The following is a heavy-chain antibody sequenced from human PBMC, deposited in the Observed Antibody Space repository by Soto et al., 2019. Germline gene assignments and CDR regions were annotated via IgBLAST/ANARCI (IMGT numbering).Heavy chain of an antibody. D-gene: IGHD3-22*01. CDR3: VRGRSSGYSYYFDY. CDR2: IYYSGST. J-gene: IGHJ4*02. V-gene: IGHV4-31*03. CDR1: GGSISSGGYY. Sequence: QVQLQESGPGLVKPSQTLSLTCTVSGGSISSGGYYWSWIRQHPGKGLEWIGYIYYSGSTYYNPSLKSRVTISVDTSKNQFSLKLSSVTAADTAVYYCVRGRSSGYSYYFDYWGQGTLVTVSS.